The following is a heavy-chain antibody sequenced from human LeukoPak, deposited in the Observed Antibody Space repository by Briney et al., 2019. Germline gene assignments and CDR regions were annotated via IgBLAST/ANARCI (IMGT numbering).Heavy chain of an antibody. CDR1: GYTLTELS. D-gene: IGHD2-2*02. CDR3: ARERYCSSTSCYINWFDP. Sequence: ASVKVSCKVSGYTLTELSMHWVRQAPGKGLEWMGGFDPEDGETIYAQKFQGRVTMTRDTSISTAYMELSRLRSDDTAVYYCARERYCSSTSCYINWFDPWGQGTLVTVSS. CDR2: FDPEDGET. J-gene: IGHJ5*02. V-gene: IGHV1-24*01.